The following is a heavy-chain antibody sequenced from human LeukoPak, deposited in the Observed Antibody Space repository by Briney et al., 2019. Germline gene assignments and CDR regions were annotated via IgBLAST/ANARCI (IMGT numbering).Heavy chain of an antibody. D-gene: IGHD6-19*01. CDR3: ARRGLVNVPSVDY. Sequence: SETPSLTCTVSGGSISSSSYYWVWIRQPPGKGLEWVGCIYYSVSTYYNPSLKSRVTISVDTSKNQFSLKLSSVTAADTAVYYCARRGLVNVPSVDYWGQGTLVTVSS. J-gene: IGHJ4*02. CDR1: GGSISSSSYY. V-gene: IGHV4-39*01. CDR2: IYYSVST.